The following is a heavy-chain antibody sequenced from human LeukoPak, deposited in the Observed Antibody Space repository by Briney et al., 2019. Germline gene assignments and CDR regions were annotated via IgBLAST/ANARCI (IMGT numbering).Heavy chain of an antibody. D-gene: IGHD3-3*01. Sequence: ASVKVSCKVSGYTLTELSMHRVRQAPGKGLEWMGGFDPEDGETIYAQKFQGRVTMTEDTSTDTAYMELSSLRSEDTAVYYCATGYYDFWSGPPYYYYGMDVWGQGTTVTVSS. CDR3: ATGYYDFWSGPPYYYYGMDV. V-gene: IGHV1-24*01. CDR1: GYTLTELS. J-gene: IGHJ6*02. CDR2: FDPEDGET.